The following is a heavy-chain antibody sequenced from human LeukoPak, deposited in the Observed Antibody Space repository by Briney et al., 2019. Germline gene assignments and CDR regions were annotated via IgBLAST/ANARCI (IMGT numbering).Heavy chain of an antibody. J-gene: IGHJ6*02. CDR2: INPNSGGT. Sequence: ASVKVSCKASGYTFTGYYMHWVRQAPGQGLEWMGWINPNSGGTNYAQKFQGRVTMTRDTSISTAYMELSRLRSDDTAVYYCARALLRYFDWLLQPSDYYYYYGMDVWGQGTTVTVSS. CDR1: GYTFTGYY. CDR3: ARALLRYFDWLLQPSDYYYYYGMDV. D-gene: IGHD3-9*01. V-gene: IGHV1-2*02.